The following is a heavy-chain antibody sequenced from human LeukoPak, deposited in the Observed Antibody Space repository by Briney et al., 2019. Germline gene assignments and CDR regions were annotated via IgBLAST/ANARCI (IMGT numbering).Heavy chain of an antibody. V-gene: IGHV3-23*01. J-gene: IGHJ4*02. CDR1: GFTFSSYA. Sequence: PGGSLRLSCAASGFTFSSYAMSWVRQAPGEGLEWVSAISGSGGSTYYADSVKGRFTISRDNSKNTLYLQMNSLRAEDTAVYYCATNEEGKVDTAMGESFAYWGQGTLVTVSS. CDR3: ATNEEGKVDTAMGESFAY. CDR2: ISGSGGST. D-gene: IGHD5-18*01.